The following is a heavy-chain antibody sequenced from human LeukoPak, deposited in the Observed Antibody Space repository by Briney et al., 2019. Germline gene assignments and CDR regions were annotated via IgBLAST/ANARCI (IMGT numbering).Heavy chain of an antibody. V-gene: IGHV1-2*02. D-gene: IGHD2-15*01. CDR3: ARDGVASSAFDY. J-gene: IGHJ4*02. Sequence: GASVNVSCKASGYTFTGYYLHWVRQAPGQELEWMGWINPNSGVTNYAQKFQGRVTMTRDTSISTAYMELSRLRSDDTAVYYCARDGVASSAFDYWGQGTLVTVST. CDR1: GYTFTGYY. CDR2: INPNSGVT.